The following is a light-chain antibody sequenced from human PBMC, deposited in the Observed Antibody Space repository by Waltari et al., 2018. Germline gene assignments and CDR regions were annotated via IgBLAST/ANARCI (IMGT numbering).Light chain of an antibody. CDR1: QSISTY. J-gene: IGKJ4*01. V-gene: IGKV1-39*01. CDR3: QQSYNTPLT. CDR2: GAS. Sequence: DIQMTQSPSSLSASVGDRVTITCRASQSISTYLNWYQQKPGIAPNLLIYGASTLQSGVPSRFSGSGSGTDFTLTISSLQPEDFVTYFCQQSYNTPLTFGGGTKVEIK.